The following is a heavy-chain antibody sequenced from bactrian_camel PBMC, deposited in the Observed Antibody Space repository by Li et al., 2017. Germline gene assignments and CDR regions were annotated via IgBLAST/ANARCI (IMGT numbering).Heavy chain of an antibody. CDR1: GNTFNSDC. J-gene: IGHJ4*01. D-gene: IGHD3*01. Sequence: HVQLVESGGGEVQAGGSLTLSCSSSGNTFNSDCMAWWREVPGKDREAVASITGSGKIFYADSVKGRFTISRDNAKDTLYLQMNSLKIEDTAVYYCALGSSRQATMTARGKGTQVTVS. CDR2: ITGSGKI. V-gene: IGHV3S53*01.